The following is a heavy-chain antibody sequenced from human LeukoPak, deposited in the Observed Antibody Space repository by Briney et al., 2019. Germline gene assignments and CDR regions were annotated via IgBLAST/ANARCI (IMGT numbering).Heavy chain of an antibody. J-gene: IGHJ2*01. CDR3: ARSPRVVKGWYFDL. Sequence: SVKVSCKASGGTFSSYAISWVRQAPGQGLEWMGGIIPIFGTANYAQKFQGRVTITTDESTSTAYMELSSLRSEDTAVYYCARSPRVVKGWYFDLWGRGTLVTLSS. D-gene: IGHD3-3*01. CDR2: IIPIFGTA. CDR1: GGTFSSYA. V-gene: IGHV1-69*05.